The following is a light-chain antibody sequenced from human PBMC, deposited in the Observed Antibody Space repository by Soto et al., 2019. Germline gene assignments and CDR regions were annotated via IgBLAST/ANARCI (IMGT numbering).Light chain of an antibody. J-gene: IGKJ1*01. CDR2: KAS. V-gene: IGKV1-5*03. CDR3: QQYKSYSEA. CDR1: QTISSW. Sequence: DIQMTQSPSTLSGSVGDRVTITCRASQTISSWLAWYQQKPGKAPKLLIYKASTLKSGVPSRFSGSGSGTEFTLTISSLQPDDFAPYYCQQYKSYSEAFGQGTKVELK.